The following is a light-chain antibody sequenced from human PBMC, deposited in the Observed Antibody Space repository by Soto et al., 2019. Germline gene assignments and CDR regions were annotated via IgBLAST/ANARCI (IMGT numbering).Light chain of an antibody. J-gene: IGLJ2*01. Sequence: QSVLTQPPSVSGAPGQRVTISCTGSSSNIGAGYDVHWYQQLPGTAPKLLIYGNSNRPSGVPDRFSGSKSATSASLAITGRQAEDEADYYCQSYDSSLSAVVFGGGTKVTVL. CDR3: QSYDSSLSAVV. CDR2: GNS. V-gene: IGLV1-40*01. CDR1: SSNIGAGYD.